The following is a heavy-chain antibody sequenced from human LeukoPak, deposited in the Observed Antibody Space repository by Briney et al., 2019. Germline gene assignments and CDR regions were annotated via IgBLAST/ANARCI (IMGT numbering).Heavy chain of an antibody. CDR2: NSSSGSTI. CDR1: GFTFSSYE. D-gene: IGHD2-2*01. Sequence: PGGSLRLSCAASGFTFSSYEMNWVRQAPGKGLEWVSYNSSSGSTIYYADSVKGRFTISRDNAKNSLYLQMNSLRAEDTAVYYCARLVVPAATSLDYWGQGTLVTVSS. J-gene: IGHJ4*02. V-gene: IGHV3-48*03. CDR3: ARLVVPAATSLDY.